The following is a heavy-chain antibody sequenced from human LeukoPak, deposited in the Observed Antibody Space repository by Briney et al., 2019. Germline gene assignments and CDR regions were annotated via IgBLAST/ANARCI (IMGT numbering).Heavy chain of an antibody. Sequence: SSETLSLTCTVSGGSISSYYWSWIRQPPGKGLEWIGYIYYSGSTYYNPSLKSRVTISVDTSKNQFYLKLSSVTAADTAVYYCARDFPYYYGSGSYYYYGMDVWGQGTTVTVSS. V-gene: IGHV4-59*12. J-gene: IGHJ6*02. CDR1: GGSISSYY. D-gene: IGHD3-10*01. CDR2: IYYSGST. CDR3: ARDFPYYYGSGSYYYYGMDV.